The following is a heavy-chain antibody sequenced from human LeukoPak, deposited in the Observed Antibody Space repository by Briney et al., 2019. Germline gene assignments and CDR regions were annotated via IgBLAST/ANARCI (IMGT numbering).Heavy chain of an antibody. CDR1: GYTFTGYY. CDR2: INPNSGGT. CDR3: ARPPQQGPIRGAFDV. V-gene: IGHV1-2*02. J-gene: IGHJ3*01. D-gene: IGHD3-3*02. Sequence: ASVKVSCKASGYTFTGYYMHWVRQAPGQGLEWMGWINPNSGGTNYAQKFQGRVTMTRDTSISTAYMELSRLRSDDTAVYYCARPPQQGPIRGAFDVWGQGTMVTVSS.